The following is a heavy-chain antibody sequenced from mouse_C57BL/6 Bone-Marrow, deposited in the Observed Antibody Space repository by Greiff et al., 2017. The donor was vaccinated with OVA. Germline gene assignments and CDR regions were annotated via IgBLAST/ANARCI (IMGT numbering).Heavy chain of an antibody. V-gene: IGHV1-52*01. CDR1: GYTFTSYW. D-gene: IGHD1-1*01. CDR2: IDPSDSET. J-gene: IGHJ4*01. CDR3: ARDTTGVGRGVDY. Sequence: VQLQQPGAELVRPGSSVKLSCKASGYTFTSYWMHWVKQRPIQGLEWIGNIDPSDSETHYNQKFKDKATLTVDKSSSTAYMQLHSLTSEDSAVYYCARDTTGVGRGVDYWGQGTSVTVSS.